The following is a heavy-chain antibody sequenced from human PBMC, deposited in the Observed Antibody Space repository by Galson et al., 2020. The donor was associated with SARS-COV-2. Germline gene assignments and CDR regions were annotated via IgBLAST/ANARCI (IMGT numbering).Heavy chain of an antibody. V-gene: IGHV3-7*01. CDR2: IKKDGSEK. D-gene: IGHD3-22*01. Sequence: GSLRLSCAVSGFTFSSYWMSWVRQAPGKGLEWVANIKKDGSEKYYVDSVKGRFAISRDNAKNSLFLQTNSLRADDTAVYYCAREGDSSGSPFDYWGQGTLVTVSS. J-gene: IGHJ4*02. CDR3: AREGDSSGSPFDY. CDR1: GFTFSSYW.